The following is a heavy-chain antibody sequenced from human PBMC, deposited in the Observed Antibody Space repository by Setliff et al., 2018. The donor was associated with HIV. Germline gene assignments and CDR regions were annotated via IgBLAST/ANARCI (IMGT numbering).Heavy chain of an antibody. CDR3: ARRGKTENSYVLNWFDP. CDR2: IHYSGIT. J-gene: IGHJ5*02. Sequence: SETLSLTCTVSRDSINGHWWSWIRQPPGKGLEWTGSIHYSGITHYNPSLKSRLTMSVDTSKNQVSLKLTSVTAADTAVYYCARRGKTENSYVLNWFDPWGQGILVTVSS. CDR1: RDSINGHW. V-gene: IGHV4-59*11. D-gene: IGHD5-18*01.